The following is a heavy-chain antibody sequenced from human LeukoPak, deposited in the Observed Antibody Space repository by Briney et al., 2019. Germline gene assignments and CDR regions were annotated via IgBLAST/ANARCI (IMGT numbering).Heavy chain of an antibody. J-gene: IGHJ1*01. CDR2: IWYDGSNK. Sequence: GRSLRLSCAASGFTFSSYGMHWVRQAPGKGLEGVAVIWYDGSNKYYADSMKGRFTISRDNSKNTLYLQMNSLRAEDTAVYYCAKGAVAGNFAEYFQHWGQGTLVTVSS. V-gene: IGHV3-33*06. CDR1: GFTFSSYG. D-gene: IGHD6-19*01. CDR3: AKGAVAGNFAEYFQH.